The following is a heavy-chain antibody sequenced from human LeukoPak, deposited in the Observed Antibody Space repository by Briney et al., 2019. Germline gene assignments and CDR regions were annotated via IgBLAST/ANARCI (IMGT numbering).Heavy chain of an antibody. D-gene: IGHD4-17*01. V-gene: IGHV4-59*01. J-gene: IGHJ4*02. CDR3: ARGVFPTVTPTYFDY. CDR1: GGSISSYY. CDR2: IYYSGST. Sequence: SETLSLTCTVSGGSISSYYWSWIRQPPGKGLEWIGYIYYSGSTNYNPSLKSRVTISVDTSKNQFSLKLSSVTAADTAVYYCARGVFPTVTPTYFDYWGQGTLVTVSS.